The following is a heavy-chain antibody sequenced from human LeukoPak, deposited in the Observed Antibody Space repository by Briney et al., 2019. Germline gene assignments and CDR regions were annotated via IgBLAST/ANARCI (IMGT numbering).Heavy chain of an antibody. Sequence: GGSLRLSCAASGFIFSTYGMYWVRQAPGKGLEWVAFIRHDGSIKNYADSVKGRSTISRDNPKNTLYLQMNSLRAEDTAVYYCAKDSLADIDYWGQGTLVTVSS. CDR1: GFIFSTYG. CDR3: AKDSLADIDY. CDR2: IRHDGSIK. V-gene: IGHV3-30*02. J-gene: IGHJ4*02. D-gene: IGHD3-16*01.